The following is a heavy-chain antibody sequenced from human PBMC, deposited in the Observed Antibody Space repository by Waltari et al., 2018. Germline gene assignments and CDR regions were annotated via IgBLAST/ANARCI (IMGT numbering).Heavy chain of an antibody. CDR2: ISSAGNKR. D-gene: IGHD3-16*01. CDR3: AREYEGRTALTAFDV. V-gene: IGHV3-30*09. Sequence: QVQLVESGGGVVQPGRSLRLSCTASRFPFSSFDIHWVRQAPGKGLEWVAMISSAGNKRYSADSVRGRFAISRDNAKNTVYLHMNSLRPEDTAVYYCAREYEGRTALTAFDVWGQGTMVTVSS. CDR1: RFPFSSFD. J-gene: IGHJ3*01.